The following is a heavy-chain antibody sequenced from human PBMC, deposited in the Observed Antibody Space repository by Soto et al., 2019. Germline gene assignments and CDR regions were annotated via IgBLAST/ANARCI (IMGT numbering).Heavy chain of an antibody. CDR1: GGSISSSSYY. D-gene: IGHD6-19*01. CDR2: IYYSGST. J-gene: IGHJ4*02. CDR3: ARHSGGAVAAYFDY. V-gene: IGHV4-39*01. Sequence: SETLSLTCTVSGGSISSSSYYWGCIRQPPGKGLEWIGSIYYSGSTYYNPSLKSRVTISVDTSKNQFSLKLSSVTAAGTAVYYCARHSGGAVAAYFDYWGQGTLVTVSS.